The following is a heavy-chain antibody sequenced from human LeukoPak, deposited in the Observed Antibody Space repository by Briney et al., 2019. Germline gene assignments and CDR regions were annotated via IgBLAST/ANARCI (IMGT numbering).Heavy chain of an antibody. Sequence: PSETLSLTCTVSGGSISSSSYYWGWIRQPPGKGLEWIGSIYYSGSTYYNPSLKSRVTISVDTSKNQFSLKLSSVTAADTAVYYCARAILWFGELPGGKYYMDVWGKGTTVTVSS. J-gene: IGHJ6*03. CDR3: ARAILWFGELPGGKYYMDV. D-gene: IGHD3-10*01. CDR1: GGSISSSSYY. CDR2: IYYSGST. V-gene: IGHV4-39*01.